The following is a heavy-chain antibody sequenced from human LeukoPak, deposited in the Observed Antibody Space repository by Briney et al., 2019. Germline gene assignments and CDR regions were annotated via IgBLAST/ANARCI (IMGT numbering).Heavy chain of an antibody. J-gene: IGHJ4*02. D-gene: IGHD2-15*01. CDR3: ARGGGYYPIDY. CDR2: LYSDGRT. CDR1: GFTFSSYA. Sequence: HPGGSLRLSCAASGFTFSSYAMSWVRQAPGKGLEWVSVLYSDGRTYYADSVKGRFTISRDTSKNTLYLQVNSLRAEDTAVYYCARGGGYYPIDYWGQGTLVTVSS. V-gene: IGHV3-23*01.